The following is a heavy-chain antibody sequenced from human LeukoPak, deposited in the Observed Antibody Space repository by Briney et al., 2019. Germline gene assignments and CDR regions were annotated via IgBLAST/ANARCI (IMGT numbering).Heavy chain of an antibody. Sequence: GRSLRLSCAASGFTFDDYAMHWFRQAPGKGLEWVSGISWNSGSIGYADSVKGRFNISRDNAKNSLYLQMNSLRAEDMALYYCAKDGYSSSWYSIDYWGQGTLVTVSS. J-gene: IGHJ4*02. V-gene: IGHV3-9*03. CDR1: GFTFDDYA. CDR2: ISWNSGSI. D-gene: IGHD6-13*01. CDR3: AKDGYSSSWYSIDY.